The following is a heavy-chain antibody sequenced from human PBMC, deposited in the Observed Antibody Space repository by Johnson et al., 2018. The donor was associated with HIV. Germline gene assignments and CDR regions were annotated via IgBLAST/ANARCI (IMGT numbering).Heavy chain of an antibody. D-gene: IGHD3-9*01. CDR1: GFTFSSYA. CDR3: ATGGSIGYFVRGLLGLRWAI. Sequence: VQLVESGGGLVQPGGSLRLSCAASGFTFSSYAMHWVRQAPGKGLEYVSAISSNGDSTYYANSVKGRFTISRDNSKNTLYLQMGSLRTEDMAVYYCATGGSIGYFVRGLLGLRWAIWG. J-gene: IGHJ1*01. V-gene: IGHV3-64*01. CDR2: ISSNGDST.